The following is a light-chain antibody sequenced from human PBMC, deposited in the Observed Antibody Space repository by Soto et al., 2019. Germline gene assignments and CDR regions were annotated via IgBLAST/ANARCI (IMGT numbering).Light chain of an antibody. V-gene: IGLV2-14*01. J-gene: IGLJ1*01. CDR2: EVN. CDR1: SSDIGVYNY. Sequence: QLVLTQPASVSGSPGQSITFSCTGTSSDIGVYNYVSWYQQHPGKAPKLMIYEVNNRPSGVSNRFSGSKSGNTASLTISGLQAEDEADYYCCSYTTSNTYVFGTGTKLTVL. CDR3: CSYTTSNTYV.